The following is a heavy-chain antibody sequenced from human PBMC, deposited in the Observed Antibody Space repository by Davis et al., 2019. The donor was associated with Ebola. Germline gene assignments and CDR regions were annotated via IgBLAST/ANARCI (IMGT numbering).Heavy chain of an antibody. D-gene: IGHD3-16*02. J-gene: IGHJ6*02. CDR2: IRSKANSYAT. CDR1: RFTFSGSA. Sequence: PGGSLRLSCAASRFTFSGSAMHWVRQASGKGLEWVGRIRSKANSYATAYAASVKGRFTISRDDSKNTAYLQMNSLKTEDTAVYYCTREVSRGDVWGQGTTVTVSS. V-gene: IGHV3-73*01. CDR3: TREVSRGDV.